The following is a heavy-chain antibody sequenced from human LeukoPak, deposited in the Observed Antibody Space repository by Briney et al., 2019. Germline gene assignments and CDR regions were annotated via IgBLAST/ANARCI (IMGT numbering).Heavy chain of an antibody. V-gene: IGHV3-66*01. CDR1: GFTLSSNY. J-gene: IGHJ4*02. Sequence: GGSLRLSCAASGFTLSSNYMSWVRQAPGKGLEWVSVIYSGGSTYYADSVKGRFTISRDNSKNTLYLQMNSLRAEDTAVYYCARDSQGYSFDYWGQGTLVTVSS. D-gene: IGHD6-13*01. CDR3: ARDSQGYSFDY. CDR2: IYSGGST.